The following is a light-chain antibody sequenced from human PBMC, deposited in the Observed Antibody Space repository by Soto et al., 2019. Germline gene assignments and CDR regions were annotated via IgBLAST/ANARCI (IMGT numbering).Light chain of an antibody. CDR2: GAS. CDR3: QQYGSSPYT. J-gene: IGKJ2*01. CDR1: QSVSSSY. Sequence: EIVLTQSPGTLSLSPGERVTLSCRASQSVSSSYLAWYQQKPGQAPRLLIYGASSRATGIPDRFSGSGSGTDFTLTISRLEPEDFVVYYCQQYGSSPYTFGQGTKVDIK. V-gene: IGKV3-20*01.